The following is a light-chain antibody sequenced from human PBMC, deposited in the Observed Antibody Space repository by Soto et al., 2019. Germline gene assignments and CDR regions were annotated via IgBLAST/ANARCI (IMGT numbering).Light chain of an antibody. V-gene: IGKV3-11*01. J-gene: IGKJ1*01. CDR3: QQYGSSGT. CDR2: DAS. Sequence: EIVLAQSPATLSLSPGERATLSCRASQSVSRYLAWYQQKPGQAPRLLIYDASNRATGIPARFSGSGSGTDFTLTSSRLEPEDSAVYYCQQYGSSGTFGQGTKVDI. CDR1: QSVSRY.